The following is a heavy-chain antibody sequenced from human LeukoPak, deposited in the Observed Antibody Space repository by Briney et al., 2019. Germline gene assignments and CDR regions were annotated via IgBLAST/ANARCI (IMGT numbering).Heavy chain of an antibody. J-gene: IGHJ4*02. D-gene: IGHD3-22*01. Sequence: SETLSLTCTVSGGSISSYYWSWIRQPPGKGLEWIGHIYYSGSTNYNPSLKSRVTISVDTSKNQISLKLSSVTAADTAVYYCARDQLGGYYYDYWGQGTLVTVSS. V-gene: IGHV4-59*01. CDR2: IYYSGST. CDR1: GGSISSYY. CDR3: ARDQLGGYYYDY.